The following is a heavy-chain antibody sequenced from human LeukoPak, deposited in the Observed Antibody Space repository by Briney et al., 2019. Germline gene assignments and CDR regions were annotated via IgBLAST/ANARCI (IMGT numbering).Heavy chain of an antibody. CDR3: TRHLSDSSGYYDY. V-gene: IGHV3-73*01. CDR1: GFTFSGSA. Sequence: PGGSLRLSCAASGFTFSGSAMHWVRQASGKGLEWVGRIRSKANSYATAYAASVKGRFTISRDDSKNTAYLQMNSLKTEDTAVYYCTRHLSDSSGYYDYWGQGTLVTVSS. CDR2: IRSKANSYAT. J-gene: IGHJ4*02. D-gene: IGHD3-22*01.